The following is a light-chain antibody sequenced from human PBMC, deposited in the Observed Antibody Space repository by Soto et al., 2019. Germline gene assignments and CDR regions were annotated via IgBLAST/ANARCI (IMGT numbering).Light chain of an antibody. Sequence: EVVLTQSPGTLSLSPGERTTLSCRASQSVSSRYLAWYQLRPGQAPRVLIYAASSRATGVPDRFSGSGSGPDFTLTISRLEPEDIAVYYWQEYGTSRTFGFGTKVDIK. CDR3: QEYGTSRT. V-gene: IGKV3-20*01. CDR1: QSVSSRY. CDR2: AAS. J-gene: IGKJ1*01.